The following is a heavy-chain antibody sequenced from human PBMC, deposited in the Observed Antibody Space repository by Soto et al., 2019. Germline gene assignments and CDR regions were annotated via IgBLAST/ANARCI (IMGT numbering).Heavy chain of an antibody. CDR1: GGTFSSYA. CDR3: ARPIYYDSVSYWYFDL. Sequence: QVQLVQSGAEVKKPGSSVKVSCKASGGTFSSYAISWVRQAPGQGLEWMGGIIPIFGTANYAQKFQGRVTITADESTSTAYMELISLRSEDTAVYYCARPIYYDSVSYWYFDLWGRGTLVTVSS. CDR2: IIPIFGTA. D-gene: IGHD3-22*01. J-gene: IGHJ2*01. V-gene: IGHV1-69*01.